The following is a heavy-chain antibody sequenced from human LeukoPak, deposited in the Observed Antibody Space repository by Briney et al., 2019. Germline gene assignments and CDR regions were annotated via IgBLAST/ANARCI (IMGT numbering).Heavy chain of an antibody. V-gene: IGHV4-59*01. CDR3: ARGIWFGEGYYFSMDV. CDR1: DVSISSSY. J-gene: IGHJ6*03. CDR2: ISYTGST. Sequence: PSETLSLTCSVSDVSISSSYWSWIRQPPGKGLEWIGYISYTGSTHYNPPLKSRLTISVDKAKNQFSLKVSSVTAADTAVYSCARGIWFGEGYYFSMDVWGKGTTVTISS. D-gene: IGHD3-10*01.